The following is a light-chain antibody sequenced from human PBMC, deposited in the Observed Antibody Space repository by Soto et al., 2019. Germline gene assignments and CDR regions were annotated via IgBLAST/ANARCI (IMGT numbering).Light chain of an antibody. V-gene: IGLV1-51*01. CDR3: GTWDSSLSAGV. CDR1: SSNIGNNY. CDR2: DNI. Sequence: QSVLTQPPSVSAAPGQKVTISCSGSSSNIGNNYVSWYQQLPGTAPKLLIYDNIKRPSGIPDRFSGSKSGTSATLDITGLQPGDEADYYCGTWDSSLSAGVFGTGTKVTVL. J-gene: IGLJ1*01.